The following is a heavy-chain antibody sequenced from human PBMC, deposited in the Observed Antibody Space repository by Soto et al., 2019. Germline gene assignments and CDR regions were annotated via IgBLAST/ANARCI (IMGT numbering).Heavy chain of an antibody. Sequence: LRLSCAASGFTFSSYAMHWVRQAPGKGLERVAVISYDGSNKYYADSVKGRFTISRDNSKNTLYLQMNSLRAEDTAVYYCARDSHDYAWARHYYYGMDVWGQGTTVTVSS. CDR3: ARDSHDYAWARHYYYGMDV. D-gene: IGHD3-16*01. CDR1: GFTFSSYA. CDR2: ISYDGSNK. V-gene: IGHV3-30-3*01. J-gene: IGHJ6*02.